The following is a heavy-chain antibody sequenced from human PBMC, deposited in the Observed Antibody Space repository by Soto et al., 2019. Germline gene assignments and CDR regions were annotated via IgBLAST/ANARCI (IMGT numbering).Heavy chain of an antibody. CDR2: IKEDGSAQ. V-gene: IGHV3-7*03. CDR3: TRDAAYNRFDY. J-gene: IGHJ4*02. D-gene: IGHD1-1*01. CDR1: GFTFSTSW. Sequence: EVQLVESGGGLVQRGGSLRLSCAASGFTFSTSWMCWVRQAPGKGLEWVANIKEDGSAQNYLDSVKGRFTISRDNAKNSLYLVMNSLRVEDTAVYYCTRDAAYNRFDYWGQGTLVTVSS.